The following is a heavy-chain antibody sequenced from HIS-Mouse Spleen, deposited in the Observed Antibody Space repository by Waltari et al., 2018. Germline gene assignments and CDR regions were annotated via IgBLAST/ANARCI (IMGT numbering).Heavy chain of an antibody. CDR3: ASRTGVLRYFDWLLYYFDY. J-gene: IGHJ4*02. V-gene: IGHV4-39*07. D-gene: IGHD3-9*01. CDR1: GGSISSSSYY. CDR2: IYYSGST. Sequence: QLQLQESGPGLVKPSETLSLTCTVSGGSISSSSYYGGWIRQPPGRGLEWIGSIYYSGSTYYNPSLKSRVTISVDTSKNQFSLKLSSVTAADTAVYYCASRTGVLRYFDWLLYYFDYWGQGTLVTVSS.